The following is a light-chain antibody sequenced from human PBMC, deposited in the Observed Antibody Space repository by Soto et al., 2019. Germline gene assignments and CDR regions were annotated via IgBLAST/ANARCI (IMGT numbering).Light chain of an antibody. V-gene: IGKV3-20*01. Sequence: EIVLTQSAGTLSLSPGERATLSCRASRGLSSSYVVWYQQKPGQAPRLLIYAASRRATGIPDRFSGSGSATEYTLTISRLEPEDFAVYYCQQQGTFGQGTKLEIK. CDR3: QQQGT. CDR1: RGLSSSY. J-gene: IGKJ2*01. CDR2: AAS.